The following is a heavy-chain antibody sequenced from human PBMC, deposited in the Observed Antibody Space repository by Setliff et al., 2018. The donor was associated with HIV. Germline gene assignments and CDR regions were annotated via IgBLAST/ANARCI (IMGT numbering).Heavy chain of an antibody. Sequence: ASVKVSCKASGYSFINYGISWVRQAPGQGPEWMGWISAYTGHTDYAPRLLGRVPMTTDTSTSTAYMELRSLTSDDTAVYYCARARLQGIVTAVGPRDNCLDPWGQGTRVTVSS. CDR2: ISAYTGHT. J-gene: IGHJ5*02. CDR1: GYSFINYG. CDR3: ARARLQGIVTAVGPRDNCLDP. V-gene: IGHV1-18*01. D-gene: IGHD1-26*01.